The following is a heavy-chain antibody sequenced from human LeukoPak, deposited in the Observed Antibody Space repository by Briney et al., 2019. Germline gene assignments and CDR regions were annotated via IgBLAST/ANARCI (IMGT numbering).Heavy chain of an antibody. Sequence: GGSLRLSCAASGFTFTHYNIHWVRQAPGKGLEWVSSISAFSSYIYYADSMEGRFTISRDNAANSVFLQINRLRAEDTAVYFCARAGISGTGDAFDIRGQGTMVTVSS. CDR2: ISAFSSYI. CDR1: GFTFTHYN. CDR3: ARAGISGTGDAFDI. D-gene: IGHD1-7*01. J-gene: IGHJ3*02. V-gene: IGHV3-21*01.